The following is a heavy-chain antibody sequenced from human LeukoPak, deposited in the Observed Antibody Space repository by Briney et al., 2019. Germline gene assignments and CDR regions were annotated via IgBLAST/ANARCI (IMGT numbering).Heavy chain of an antibody. CDR1: GDTFSDYT. D-gene: IGHD2-15*01. CDR3: ARDHCSGGSCLGGH. V-gene: IGHV1-69*04. J-gene: IGHJ4*02. CDR2: VMPFLDVA. Sequence: SVKVSCKASGDTFSDYTISWVRQAPGQGLEWMGRVMPFLDVANYAQKFQGRVTITADKSTSTAYMELSSLRSEDTAVHYCARDHCSGGSCLGGHWGQGTLVTVSS.